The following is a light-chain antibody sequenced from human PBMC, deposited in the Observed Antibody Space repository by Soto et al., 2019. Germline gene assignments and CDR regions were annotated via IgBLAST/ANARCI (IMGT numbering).Light chain of an antibody. CDR3: QQYISSPRT. V-gene: IGKV3-20*01. Sequence: EIVMTPSPGTLSFSPGERAPPSCRASQSVSSNYLAWYQQKPGQAPRLLIYGASSRATGIPDRFSGSGSGTDFTLTISRLEPEDFAVYYCQQYISSPRTFGQGTKVDIK. CDR1: QSVSSNY. J-gene: IGKJ1*01. CDR2: GAS.